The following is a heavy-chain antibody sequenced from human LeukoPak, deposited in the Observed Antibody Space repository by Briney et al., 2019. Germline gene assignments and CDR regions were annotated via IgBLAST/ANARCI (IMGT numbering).Heavy chain of an antibody. D-gene: IGHD1-26*01. Sequence: SETLSLTCTVSGGSISSYYWSWIRQPPGKGLEWIGYIYYSGSTNYNPSLKSRVTISVDTSKNQFSLKLSSVTAADTAVYYCARQNSGTYSFDYWGQGTLVTVSS. CDR3: ARQNSGTYSFDY. CDR1: GGSISSYY. CDR2: IYYSGST. V-gene: IGHV4-59*08. J-gene: IGHJ4*02.